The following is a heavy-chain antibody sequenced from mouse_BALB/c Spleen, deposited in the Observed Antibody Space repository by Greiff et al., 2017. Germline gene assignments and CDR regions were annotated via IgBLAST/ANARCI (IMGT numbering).Heavy chain of an antibody. Sequence: EVNVVESGGGLVKPGGSLKLSCAASGFTFSSYTMSWVRQTPEKRLEWVATISSGGGNTYYPDSVKGRFTISRDNAKNNLYLQMSSLRSEDTALYYCARYYYGSSLFAYWGQGTLVTVSA. CDR1: GFTFSSYT. CDR2: ISSGGGNT. CDR3: ARYYYGSSLFAY. D-gene: IGHD1-1*01. J-gene: IGHJ3*01. V-gene: IGHV5-9*03.